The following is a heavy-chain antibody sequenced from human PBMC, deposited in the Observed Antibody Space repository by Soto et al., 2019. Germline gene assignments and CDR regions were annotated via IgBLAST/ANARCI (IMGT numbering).Heavy chain of an antibody. J-gene: IGHJ5*02. CDR1: GGSFSGYY. CDR2: INHSGST. V-gene: IGHV4-34*01. D-gene: IGHD3-9*01. CDR3: ADWFRTEGWFDP. Sequence: SETLSLTCAVYGGSFSGYYWSWIRQPPGKGLEWIGEINHSGSTNYNPSLKSRVTISVDTSKNQFSLKLSSVTAADTAVYYCADWFRTEGWFDPWGQGTVVTVSS.